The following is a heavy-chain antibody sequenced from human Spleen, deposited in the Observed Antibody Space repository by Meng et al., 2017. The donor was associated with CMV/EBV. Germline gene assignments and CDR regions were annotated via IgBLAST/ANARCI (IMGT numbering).Heavy chain of an antibody. CDR1: GFTFSSYW. D-gene: IGHD6-19*01. V-gene: IGHV3-74*01. J-gene: IGHJ3*02. CDR2: INGDGSST. Sequence: GESLKISCAASGFTFSSYWMHWVRQVPGKGLVWVSRINGDGSSTSNADSVKGRFTVSRDNAKNTLYLQMNSLRAEDTAVYYCAKQYVDIWGQGTLVTVSS. CDR3: AKQYVDI.